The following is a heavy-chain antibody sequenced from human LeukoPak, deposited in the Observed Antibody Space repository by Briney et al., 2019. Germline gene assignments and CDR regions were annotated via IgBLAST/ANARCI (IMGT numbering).Heavy chain of an antibody. D-gene: IGHD3-10*01. J-gene: IGHJ4*02. CDR2: INPNSGGT. CDR1: GYTFTGYY. Sequence: ASVKVSCKASGYTFTGYYMHWVRQAPGQGLEWMGRINPNSGGTNYAQKFQGRVTMTRNTSISTAYMELSSLRSEDTAVYYCATHVVRGVTTVKRFDYWGQGTLVTVSS. CDR3: ATHVVRGVTTVKRFDY. V-gene: IGHV1-2*06.